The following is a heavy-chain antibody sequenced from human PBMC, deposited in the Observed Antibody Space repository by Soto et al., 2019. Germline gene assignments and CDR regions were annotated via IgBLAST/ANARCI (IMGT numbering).Heavy chain of an antibody. J-gene: IGHJ3*02. Sequence: EVQLVESGGGLVQPGRSLRLSCAASGFTFDDYAMHWVRQAPGKGLEWVSGISWNSGSIGYADSVKGRFTISRDNAKNSLYLQMNSLRAEDTALYYCAKDTPTGPYGSGSYEESAFHIWGQGTMVTVSS. CDR3: AKDTPTGPYGSGSYEESAFHI. CDR2: ISWNSGSI. V-gene: IGHV3-9*01. D-gene: IGHD3-10*01. CDR1: GFTFDDYA.